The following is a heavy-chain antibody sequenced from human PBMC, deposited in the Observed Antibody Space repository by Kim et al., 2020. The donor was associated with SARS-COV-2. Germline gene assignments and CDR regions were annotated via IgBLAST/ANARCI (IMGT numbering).Heavy chain of an antibody. Sequence: SQKFQGRVTITRDTSASTAYMELSSLRSEDTAVYYCARTDYAILLSGMDVWGQGTTVPVSS. V-gene: IGHV1-3*01. CDR3: ARTDYAILLSGMDV. J-gene: IGHJ6*02. D-gene: IGHD3-9*01.